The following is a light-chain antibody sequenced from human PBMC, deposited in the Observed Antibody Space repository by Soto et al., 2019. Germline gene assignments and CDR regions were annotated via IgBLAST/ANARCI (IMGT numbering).Light chain of an antibody. V-gene: IGKV3-20*01. CDR1: QSVSSSY. J-gene: IGKJ4*01. Sequence: EIVLTQSPGTLSLSPGERATLSCRASQSVSSSYLAWYQQKPGQAPRLLIYGASSRATGIPDRFSGGGSGTDFTLTISRLQPEDVAAYYCQQYGSSPLTFGGGTKVEIK. CDR3: QQYGSSPLT. CDR2: GAS.